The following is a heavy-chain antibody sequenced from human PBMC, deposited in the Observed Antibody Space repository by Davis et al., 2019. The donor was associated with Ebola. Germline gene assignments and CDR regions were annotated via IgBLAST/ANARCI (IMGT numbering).Heavy chain of an antibody. CDR2: IYSSGGT. J-gene: IGHJ4*02. D-gene: IGHD2-15*01. V-gene: IGHV4-59*01. CDR3: ARTDRVCSGGSCYSGNDFDY. CDR1: GGSISSYY. Sequence: MPSETLSLTCTVSGGSISSYYWNWIRQPPGKGLEWIGNIYSSGGTNYNPSLKSRVTMSVDTSKNQVSLWLSSVTAADTAVYYCARTDRVCSGGSCYSGNDFDYWGQGTLVTVSS.